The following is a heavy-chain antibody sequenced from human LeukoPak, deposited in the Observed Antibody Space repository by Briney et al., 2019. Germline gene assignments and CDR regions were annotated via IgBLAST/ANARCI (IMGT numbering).Heavy chain of an antibody. CDR1: GFTVSSNY. CDR2: IYRGGST. J-gene: IGHJ4*02. V-gene: IGHV3-53*01. Sequence: GGSLRLSCAASGFTVSSNYMSWVRQAPGKGLEWVSVIYRGGSTYYADSVKGRFTISRDNSKNTLSLQMNSLRAVDTAVYYCARHRTASDYWGQGTLVTVSS. D-gene: IGHD3-16*02. CDR3: ARHRTASDY.